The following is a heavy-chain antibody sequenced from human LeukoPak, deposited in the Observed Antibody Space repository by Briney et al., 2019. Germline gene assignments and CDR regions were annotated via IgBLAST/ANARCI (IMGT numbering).Heavy chain of an antibody. CDR1: GFTFSSAW. J-gene: IGHJ5*02. CDR3: TTAPPSLEWLLPQRGWFDP. CDR2: IKSKTDGGTT. D-gene: IGHD3-3*01. Sequence: PGGSLRLSCAASGFTFSSAWMSWVRQAPGKGLEWLGRIKSKTDGGTTDYAAPVKGRFTISRDDSKNTLYLQMNSLKTEDTAVYYCTTAPPSLEWLLPQRGWFDPWGQGTLVTVSS. V-gene: IGHV3-15*01.